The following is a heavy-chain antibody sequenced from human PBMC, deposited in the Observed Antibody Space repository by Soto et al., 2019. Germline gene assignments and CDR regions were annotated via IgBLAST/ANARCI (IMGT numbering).Heavy chain of an antibody. Sequence: GGSLRLSCAASGFTFSSYGMHWVRQAPGKGLEWVAVIWYDGSNKYYADSVKGRFTISRDNSKNTLYLQMNSLRAEDTAVYYCARGLYSGSYSYFDYWGQGTLVTVSS. J-gene: IGHJ4*02. CDR2: IWYDGSNK. CDR1: GFTFSSYG. CDR3: ARGLYSGSYSYFDY. D-gene: IGHD1-26*01. V-gene: IGHV3-33*01.